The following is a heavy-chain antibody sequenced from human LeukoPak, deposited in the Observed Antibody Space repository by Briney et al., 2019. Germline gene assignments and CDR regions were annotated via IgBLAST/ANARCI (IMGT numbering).Heavy chain of an antibody. J-gene: IGHJ6*03. D-gene: IGHD2-15*01. CDR3: ARHSYPGPYYYYMDV. Sequence: SETLSLTCAVYGGSFSGYYWSWIRQPPGKGLEWIGEINHSGSTNYNPSLKSRVTISVDTSKNQFSLKLSSVTAADTAVYYCARHSYPGPYYYYMDVWGKGTTVTVSS. CDR2: INHSGST. CDR1: GGSFSGYY. V-gene: IGHV4-34*01.